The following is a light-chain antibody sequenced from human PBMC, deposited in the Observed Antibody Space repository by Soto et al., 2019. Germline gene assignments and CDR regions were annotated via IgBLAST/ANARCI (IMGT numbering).Light chain of an antibody. Sequence: DIQMTQSPSTLSASVGDRVTITCRASQTISSWLAWYQQLPGKAPKLLIYDAYTLETGVPSRFSGSGSGTDFTLTISSLQADDFAIYYCQQYDSYSWTFGQGTKVDIK. CDR3: QQYDSYSWT. V-gene: IGKV1-5*01. CDR1: QTISSW. CDR2: DAY. J-gene: IGKJ1*01.